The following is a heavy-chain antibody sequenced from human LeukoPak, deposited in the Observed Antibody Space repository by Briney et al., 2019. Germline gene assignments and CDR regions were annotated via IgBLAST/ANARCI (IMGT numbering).Heavy chain of an antibody. CDR2: ISSSGSTT. Sequence: GGSLRLSCAASGFTFSDYYMSWIRQAPGKGLEWVSYISSSGSTTYYSDSVKGRFTISRDNPKNSLYLQLNSLRAEDTAVYFCAREARVVAATQGSGYDAFDIWGQGTMVTVSS. V-gene: IGHV3-11*01. D-gene: IGHD2-15*01. CDR1: GFTFSDYY. CDR3: AREARVVAATQGSGYDAFDI. J-gene: IGHJ3*02.